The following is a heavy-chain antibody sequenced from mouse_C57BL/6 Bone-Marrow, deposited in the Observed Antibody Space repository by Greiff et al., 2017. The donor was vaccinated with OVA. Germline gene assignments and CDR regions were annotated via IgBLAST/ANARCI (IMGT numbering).Heavy chain of an antibody. J-gene: IGHJ2*01. D-gene: IGHD1-1*01. CDR2: IYPGSGST. Sequence: QVQLQQPGAELVKPGASVKMSCKASGYTFTSYWITWVKQRPGQGLEWIGDIYPGSGSTNYNEKFKSKATLTVDKSSSTAYVQLSSLTSEDSAVYFCAREATEVAPYCFDYWGQGTTLTVSS. CDR1: GYTFTSYW. CDR3: AREATEVAPYCFDY. V-gene: IGHV1-55*01.